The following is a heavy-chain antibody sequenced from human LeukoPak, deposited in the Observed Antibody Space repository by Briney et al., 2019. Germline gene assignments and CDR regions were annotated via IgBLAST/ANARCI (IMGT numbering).Heavy chain of an antibody. V-gene: IGHV3-21*01. Sequence: GGSLRLSCAASGFTFSSYSMNWVRQAPGKGLEWVSSISSSSSYIYYADSVKGRFTISRDNAKNSLYLQMNSLRAEDTAVYYCARDWSGYYDSSAIPGGNAFDIWGQGTMVTVSS. CDR2: ISSSSSYI. J-gene: IGHJ3*02. CDR3: ARDWSGYYDSSAIPGGNAFDI. D-gene: IGHD3-22*01. CDR1: GFTFSSYS.